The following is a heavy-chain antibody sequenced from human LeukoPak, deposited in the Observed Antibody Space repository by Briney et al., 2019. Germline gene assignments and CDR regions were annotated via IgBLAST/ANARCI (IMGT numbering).Heavy chain of an antibody. CDR2: IVGSGVTT. J-gene: IGHJ4*02. D-gene: IGHD5-18*01. CDR1: GFTFSNYG. V-gene: IGHV3-23*01. Sequence: GGPLRLSCVASGFTFSNYGMNWVRQAPGKGLEWVSGIVGSGVTTYYADSVKGRFTISRDNSKNTLYLHMNGLRVGDTAIYYCARDERWIQFNYWGQGTLVTVSS. CDR3: ARDERWIQFNY.